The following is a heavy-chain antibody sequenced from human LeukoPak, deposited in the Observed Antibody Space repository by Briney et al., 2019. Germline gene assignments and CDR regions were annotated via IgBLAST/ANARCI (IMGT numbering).Heavy chain of an antibody. Sequence: GASVKVSCTASGCTFTTYIMNWVRQAPGQGLEWMGWINTNTGNPTYAQGFTGRFVFSLDTSVSTAYLQISSLKAEDTAVYYCARGPERTRYYDSSGYQIDYWGQGTLVTVSS. J-gene: IGHJ4*02. V-gene: IGHV7-4-1*02. D-gene: IGHD3-22*01. CDR2: INTNTGNP. CDR1: GCTFTTYI. CDR3: ARGPERTRYYDSSGYQIDY.